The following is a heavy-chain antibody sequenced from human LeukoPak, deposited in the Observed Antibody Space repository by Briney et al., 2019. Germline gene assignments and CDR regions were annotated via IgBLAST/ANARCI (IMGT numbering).Heavy chain of an antibody. CDR2: ISSGGTST. Sequence: GGSLRLSCAASGLTFSNYAMSWVRQAPGKGLEWVSTISSGGTSTYYADSVKGRFTISRDNPKNTLYVQMNSLRAEDTAVYYCARDNGDWGQGTLVTVSS. CDR3: ARDNGD. D-gene: IGHD4-17*01. CDR1: GLTFSNYA. J-gene: IGHJ4*02. V-gene: IGHV3-23*01.